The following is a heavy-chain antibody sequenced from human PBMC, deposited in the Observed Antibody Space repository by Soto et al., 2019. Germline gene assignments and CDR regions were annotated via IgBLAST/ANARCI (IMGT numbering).Heavy chain of an antibody. CDR1: GFTFSSYA. CDR3: ARAIVTATTVSHSYYAMDV. J-gene: IGHJ6*02. D-gene: IGHD4-4*01. CDR2: ISNDGSNK. Sequence: PRGSLVLSCAASGFTFSSYAIHWVRQAPGKGLEWVAIISNDGSNKYYADPVNGRFTISRDNSKNTLYVQMNSLRVEDTAVYYCARAIVTATTVSHSYYAMDVWGQGTTVTVSS. V-gene: IGHV3-30-3*01.